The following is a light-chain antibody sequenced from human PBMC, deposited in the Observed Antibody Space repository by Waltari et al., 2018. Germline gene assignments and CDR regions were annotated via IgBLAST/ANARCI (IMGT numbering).Light chain of an antibody. V-gene: IGLV1-47*01. J-gene: IGLJ2*01. CDR3: AAWDDSLRGPV. CDR2: RNN. CDR1: SSNIGSNY. Sequence: QSVLTQPPSASGTPGQRVTISCSGSSSNIGSNYVYWYQQLPGTAPKLLIYRNNQRPSGVPDRFSGSRSGPSASLAISWLRSEDEADYYCAAWDDSLRGPVFGGGTNLTVL.